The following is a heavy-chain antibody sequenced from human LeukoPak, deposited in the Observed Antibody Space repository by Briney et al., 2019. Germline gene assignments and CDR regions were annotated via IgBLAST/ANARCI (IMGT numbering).Heavy chain of an antibody. V-gene: IGHV3-11*01. CDR2: ISGSGSDL. D-gene: IGHD2-8*01. CDR1: GFSFSDYY. Sequence: GGSLRLSCVACGFSFSDYYMSWIRQAPGRGLEWISYISGSGSDLYYADSVKGRFTISRDNANNSLYLQMNSLRAEDTAVYYCARTIGYYYTMDVWGQGTTVTVSS. CDR3: ARTIGYYYTMDV. J-gene: IGHJ6*02.